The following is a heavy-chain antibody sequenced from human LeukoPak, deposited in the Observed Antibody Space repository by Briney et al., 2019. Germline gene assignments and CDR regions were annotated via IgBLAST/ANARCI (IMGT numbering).Heavy chain of an antibody. CDR2: INHSGST. CDR1: GGSFSGYY. Sequence: PSETLSLTCAVYGGSFSGYYWSWIRQPPGKGLEWIREINHSGSTNFNPSLESRVTISLDTSKNQFSLKLTSVTAADTAVYYCARRGRQFCSGGSCYRTSAFDIWGQGTMVTVSS. D-gene: IGHD2-15*01. V-gene: IGHV4-34*01. CDR3: ARRGRQFCSGGSCYRTSAFDI. J-gene: IGHJ3*02.